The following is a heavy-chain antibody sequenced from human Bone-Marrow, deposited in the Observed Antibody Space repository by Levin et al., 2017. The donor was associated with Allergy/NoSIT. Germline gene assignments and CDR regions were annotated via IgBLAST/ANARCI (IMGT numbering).Heavy chain of an antibody. CDR3: GRDSSVTTTDDYYYFGLDV. Sequence: ASVKVSCKASGYTFTSYGFSWVRQAPGQGLEWMGWISPYNGVTNYAQKLQGRVTMTTDISTSTVYMELRSLRSDDTAIYYCGRDSSVTTTDDYYYFGLDVWGQGTTVTVSS. J-gene: IGHJ6*02. CDR2: ISPYNGVT. CDR1: GYTFTSYG. V-gene: IGHV1-18*01. D-gene: IGHD4-17*01.